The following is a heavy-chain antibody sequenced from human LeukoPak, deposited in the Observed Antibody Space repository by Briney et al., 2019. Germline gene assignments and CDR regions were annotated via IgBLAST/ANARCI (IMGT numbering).Heavy chain of an antibody. CDR2: IYHSGST. V-gene: IGHV4-38-2*02. D-gene: IGHD3-10*01. J-gene: IGHJ4*02. CDR3: ARRRMVRGVWKYYFDY. Sequence: SETLSLTCTVSGYSISSGYYWGWIRQPPGKGLEWIGSIYHSGSTYYNPSLKSRVTISVDTSKNQFSLKLSSVTAADTAVYYCARRRMVRGVWKYYFDYWGQGTLVTVSS. CDR1: GYSISSGYY.